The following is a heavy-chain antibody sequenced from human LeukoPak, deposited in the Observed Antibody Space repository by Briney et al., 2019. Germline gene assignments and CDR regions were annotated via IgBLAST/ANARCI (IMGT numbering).Heavy chain of an antibody. CDR2: IYYSGST. CDR1: GGSISSSSYY. V-gene: IGHV4-39*07. Sequence: SETLSLTCTVSGGSISSSSYYWGWIRQPPGKGLEWIGSIYYSGSTYYNPSLKSRVTISVDTSKNQFSLKLSSVTAADTAVYYCARDGDGDTAMATLDYYYYYMDVWGKGTTVTVSS. CDR3: ARDGDGDTAMATLDYYYYYMDV. J-gene: IGHJ6*03. D-gene: IGHD5-18*01.